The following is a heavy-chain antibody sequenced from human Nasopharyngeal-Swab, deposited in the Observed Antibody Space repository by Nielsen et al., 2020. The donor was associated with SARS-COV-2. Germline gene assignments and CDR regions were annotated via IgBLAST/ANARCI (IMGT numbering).Heavy chain of an antibody. CDR2: INAGNGNT. V-gene: IGHV1-3*01. Sequence: SVKVSCKASGYTFTSYAMRWVRQAPGQRLEWMGWINAGNGNTKYSQKFQGRVTITRDTSASTAYMELSSLRSEDTAVYYCARSWEWGGYGAKEYYFDYWGQGTLVTVSS. J-gene: IGHJ4*02. D-gene: IGHD3-3*01. CDR3: ARSWEWGGYGAKEYYFDY. CDR1: GYTFTSYA.